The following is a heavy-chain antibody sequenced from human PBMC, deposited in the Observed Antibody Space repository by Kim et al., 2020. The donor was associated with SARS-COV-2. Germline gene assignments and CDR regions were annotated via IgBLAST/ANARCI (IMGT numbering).Heavy chain of an antibody. V-gene: IGHV3-21*01. CDR3: ARVYYGDYCFDY. CDR1: GFTFSSYS. Sequence: GGSLRLSCAASGFTFSSYSMNWVRQAPGKGLEWVSSISSSSSYIYYADSEKGRFTISRDNAKNSLYLQMNSLRAEDTAVYYCARVYYGDYCFDYWGQGTLVTVSS. CDR2: ISSSSSYI. J-gene: IGHJ4*02. D-gene: IGHD4-17*01.